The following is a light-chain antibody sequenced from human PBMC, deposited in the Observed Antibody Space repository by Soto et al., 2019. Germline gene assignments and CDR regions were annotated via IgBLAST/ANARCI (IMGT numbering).Light chain of an antibody. V-gene: IGLV2-23*02. CDR3: YSFAGFNTQ. Sequence: QSALAQPASVSGSPGQSITISCTGTDSDVGTFNLVSWYQQHPGRAPKLIIYEVNKRPSGISSRFSASKSGNTASLTISGLQADDEADYYCYSFAGFNTQFGGGTKVTVL. J-gene: IGLJ2*01. CDR2: EVN. CDR1: DSDVGTFNL.